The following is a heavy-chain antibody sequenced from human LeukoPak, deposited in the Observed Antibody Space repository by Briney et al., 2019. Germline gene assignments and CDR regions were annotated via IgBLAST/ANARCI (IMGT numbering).Heavy chain of an antibody. CDR1: GFTFSNYR. CDR2: IKEDGSVK. V-gene: IGHV3-7*01. Sequence: PGGSLRLSCAASGFTFSNYRMSWVRQAPGKGLEWVANIKEDGSVKYYVDSVKGRFTISRDSAKNSVYLQMNSLRAEDTAVYYCARIGYSSSSFDYWGQGILVTVSS. J-gene: IGHJ4*02. D-gene: IGHD6-6*01. CDR3: ARIGYSSSSFDY.